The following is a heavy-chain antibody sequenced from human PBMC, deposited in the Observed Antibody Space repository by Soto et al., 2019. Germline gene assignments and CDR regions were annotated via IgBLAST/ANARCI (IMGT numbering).Heavy chain of an antibody. J-gene: IGHJ6*02. CDR1: GYTFTSYG. Sequence: GASVKVSCKASGYTFTSYGISWVRQAPGRGLEWMGWISAYNGNTNYAQKLQGRVTMTTDTSTSTAYMELRSLRSDDTAVYYCARGRYDILTGYYLYYGMDVWGQGTTVTVSS. D-gene: IGHD3-9*01. CDR3: ARGRYDILTGYYLYYGMDV. CDR2: ISAYNGNT. V-gene: IGHV1-18*04.